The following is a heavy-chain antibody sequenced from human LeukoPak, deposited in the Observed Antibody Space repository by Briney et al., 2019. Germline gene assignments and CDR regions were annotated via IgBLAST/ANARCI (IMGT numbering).Heavy chain of an antibody. CDR3: ARDLAFGDCSGGSCYHQYYFDY. V-gene: IGHV3-21*01. D-gene: IGHD2-15*01. CDR2: ISSSSSYI. CDR1: GFTFSSYS. J-gene: IGHJ4*02. Sequence: GRTLRLSRASSGFTFSSYSTNRIRPTPGKAPDWFSSISSSSSYIYYADSVKGRFTISRDNAKNSLYLQMNSLRAEDTAVYYCARDLAFGDCSGGSCYHQYYFDYWGQGTLVTVSS.